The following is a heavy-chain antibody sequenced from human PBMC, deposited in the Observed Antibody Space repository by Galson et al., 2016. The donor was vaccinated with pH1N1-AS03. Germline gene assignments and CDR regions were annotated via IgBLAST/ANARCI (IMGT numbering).Heavy chain of an antibody. CDR1: GGIFSNYA. Sequence: SVKVSCKASGGIFSNYAISWVRQAPGQGLEWMGGIIPMLGTANYVQKFQGRVTITADESTRTAYMELSSLTSEDTAVYYCSRKVPSGPREVQGLQNYGMDVWGQGTTVTVSS. CDR3: SRKVPSGPREVQGLQNYGMDV. V-gene: IGHV1-69*13. J-gene: IGHJ6*02. CDR2: IIPMLGTA.